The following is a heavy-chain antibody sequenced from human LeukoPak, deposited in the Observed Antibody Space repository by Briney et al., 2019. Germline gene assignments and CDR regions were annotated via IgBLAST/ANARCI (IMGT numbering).Heavy chain of an antibody. Sequence: PVGSLRLSCSASGFSFSDSYMSWFRLSPEKGLEWIACITSSGTTTEYADSVKGRFTISRVNAKNSLYLQMNSLRSEDTAVYYCARDPDYGDPYWGQGTLVTVSS. CDR3: ARDPDYGDPY. J-gene: IGHJ4*02. CDR1: GFSFSDSY. CDR2: ITSSGTTT. D-gene: IGHD4/OR15-4a*01. V-gene: IGHV3-11*01.